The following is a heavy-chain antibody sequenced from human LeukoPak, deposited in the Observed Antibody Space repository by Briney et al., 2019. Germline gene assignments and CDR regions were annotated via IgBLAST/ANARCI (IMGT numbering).Heavy chain of an antibody. J-gene: IGHJ4*02. D-gene: IGHD6-6*01. CDR3: AKDRTLPGTEARYYFDR. CDR2: ICFGGRQT. CDR1: GFSFSEYA. Sequence: PGGSLRLSCAASGFSFSEYAMHWVRQAPGKGLEWVAVICFGGRQTFYAYSVKGRFTISNTNSNKMSHLLRAVPGLDDAGFYCSAKDRTLPGTEARYYFDRWGQGSLVTVSS. V-gene: IGHV3-33*06.